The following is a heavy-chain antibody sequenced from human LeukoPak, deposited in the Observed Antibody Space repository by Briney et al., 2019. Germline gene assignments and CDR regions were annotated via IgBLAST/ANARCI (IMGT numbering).Heavy chain of an antibody. Sequence: PSQTLSLTCTVSGGSISSGGYYWSWIRQHPGKGLEWIGYIYYSGGTYYNPSLKSRVTISVDTSKNQFSLKLSSVTAADTAVYYCARGVVGDSSGYYHYYFDYWGQGTLVTVSS. CDR1: GGSISSGGYY. V-gene: IGHV4-31*03. CDR2: IYYSGGT. CDR3: ARGVVGDSSGYYHYYFDY. J-gene: IGHJ4*02. D-gene: IGHD3-22*01.